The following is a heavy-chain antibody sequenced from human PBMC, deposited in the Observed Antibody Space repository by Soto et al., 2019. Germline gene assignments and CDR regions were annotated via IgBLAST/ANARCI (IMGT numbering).Heavy chain of an antibody. CDR1: GFTFSSYS. CDR2: ISSSSSTI. CDR3: ARDSVTTETHTLQNYYYYYGMDV. D-gene: IGHD1-1*01. Sequence: GSLRLSCAASGFTFSSYSMNWVRQAPGKGLEWVSYISSSSSTIYYADSVKGRFTISRDNAKNSLYLQMNSLRDEDTAVYYCARDSVTTETHTLQNYYYYYGMDVWGQGTTVTV. J-gene: IGHJ6*02. V-gene: IGHV3-48*02.